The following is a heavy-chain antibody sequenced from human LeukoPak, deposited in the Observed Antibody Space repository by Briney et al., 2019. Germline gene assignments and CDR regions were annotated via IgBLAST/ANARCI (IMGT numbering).Heavy chain of an antibody. D-gene: IGHD1-14*01. J-gene: IGHJ3*02. CDR2: ISHIGST. Sequence: PSETLSLTCTVSDASISGHYLTWLRQPPGKGLEWIGYISHIGSTNYNPSLKSRVTISVDTSKNQFSLKLTSVTAADTAVYYCARDRISINALDMWGQGTMVTVSS. V-gene: IGHV4-59*11. CDR1: DASISGHY. CDR3: ARDRISINALDM.